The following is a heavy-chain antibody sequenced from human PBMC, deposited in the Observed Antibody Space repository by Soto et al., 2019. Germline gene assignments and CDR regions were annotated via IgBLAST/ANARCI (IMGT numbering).Heavy chain of an antibody. CDR1: GISVGTNY. CDR2: IYSDGTT. CDR3: AKYSSSWYNYYYYGMDV. D-gene: IGHD6-13*01. Sequence: GGSLRLSCAASGISVGTNYLTWVRQAPGKGLEWVSFIYSDGTTYYADSVKGRFTISRDNSKNTLYLQMNSLRAEDTAVYYCAKYSSSWYNYYYYGMDVWGQGTTVTVSS. V-gene: IGHV3-53*05. J-gene: IGHJ6*02.